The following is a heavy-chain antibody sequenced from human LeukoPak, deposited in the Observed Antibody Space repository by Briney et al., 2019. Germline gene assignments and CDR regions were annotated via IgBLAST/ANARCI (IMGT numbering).Heavy chain of an antibody. Sequence: GGSLRLSCAASGFTFSSYSMNWVRQAPGKGLEWVSSISSSSSYIYYADSVKGRSTISRDNAKNSLYLQMNSLRAEDTAVYYCARDHRRDGYTPGYWGQGTLVTVSS. CDR2: ISSSSSYI. CDR1: GFTFSSYS. J-gene: IGHJ4*02. D-gene: IGHD5-24*01. CDR3: ARDHRRDGYTPGY. V-gene: IGHV3-21*01.